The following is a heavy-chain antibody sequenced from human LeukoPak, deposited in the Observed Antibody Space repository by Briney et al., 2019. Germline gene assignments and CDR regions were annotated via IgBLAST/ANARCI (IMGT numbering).Heavy chain of an antibody. J-gene: IGHJ1*01. CDR1: GYTFTSYG. CDR3: AGGGYKL. V-gene: IGHV1-18*01. CDR2: ISDNDNT. Sequence: ASVKVSCKASGYTFTSYGISWVRQAPGQGLEWMGWISDNDNTNYAQKLQGRVTMTTDTSTSTAYMELRSLRSDDTAVYYCAGGGYKLWGQGTLVTVSS. D-gene: IGHD3-22*01.